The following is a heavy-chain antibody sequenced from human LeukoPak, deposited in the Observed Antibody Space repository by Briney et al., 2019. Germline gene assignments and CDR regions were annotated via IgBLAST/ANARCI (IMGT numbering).Heavy chain of an antibody. V-gene: IGHV3-9*01. Sequence: GRSLRLSCAASGFTFDDYAMHWVRQAPGKGLEWVSGISWNRGSIGYADSVKGRFTISRDNAKNSLYLQMNSLRAEDTALYYCAKDYTAMVRGPDYWGQRTLVTVSS. D-gene: IGHD5-18*01. J-gene: IGHJ4*02. CDR1: GFTFDDYA. CDR3: AKDYTAMVRGPDY. CDR2: ISWNRGSI.